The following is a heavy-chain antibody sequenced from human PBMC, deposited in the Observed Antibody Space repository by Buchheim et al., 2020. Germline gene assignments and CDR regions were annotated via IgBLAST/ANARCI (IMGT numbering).Heavy chain of an antibody. CDR3: ARQLTAAAVPESTFDY. Sequence: QLQLQESGPGLVKPSETLSLTCTVSGGSISSSSYYWGWIRQPPGKGLEWIGSIYYSGRTYYNPSLKSRVTISVDTSKNQFSLKLSSVTAADTAVYYCARQLTAAAVPESTFDYWGQGTL. J-gene: IGHJ4*02. CDR1: GGSISSSSYY. CDR2: IYYSGRT. D-gene: IGHD6-13*01. V-gene: IGHV4-39*01.